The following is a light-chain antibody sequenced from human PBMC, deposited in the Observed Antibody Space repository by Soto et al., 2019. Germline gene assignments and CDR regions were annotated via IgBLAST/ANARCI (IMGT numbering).Light chain of an antibody. CDR1: HTISSSY. Sequence: EIVLTQSPGTLSLSPGERATLSCRASHTISSSYLAWYQQKPGQAPRLLMYGISRRATGIPDRFSGSGSGTDFTLTINNLQPEDFAIYYCQQFYYYPHTFGQGTKLEVK. CDR3: QQFYYYPHT. CDR2: GIS. J-gene: IGKJ2*01. V-gene: IGKV3-20*01.